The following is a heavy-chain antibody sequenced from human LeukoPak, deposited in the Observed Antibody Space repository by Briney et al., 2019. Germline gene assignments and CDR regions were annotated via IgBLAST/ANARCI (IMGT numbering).Heavy chain of an antibody. J-gene: IGHJ4*02. D-gene: IGHD2-15*01. Sequence: GGSLRLSCAASGFIFSTYAMSWVRQAPGKGLEWVSGISGSGGRTNYADSVKGRFTISRDNSKNTLYLQMNSLRAEDTAVYYCAKAAARDCGDGGCYSFYWGQGTLVTVSS. CDR2: ISGSGGRT. CDR1: GFIFSTYA. V-gene: IGHV3-23*01. CDR3: AKAAARDCGDGGCYSFY.